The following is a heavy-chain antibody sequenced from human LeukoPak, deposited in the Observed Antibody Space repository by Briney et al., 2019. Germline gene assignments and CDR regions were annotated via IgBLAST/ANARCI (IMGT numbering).Heavy chain of an antibody. CDR1: GFTLSSSG. V-gene: IGHV3-30*18. J-gene: IGHJ4*02. D-gene: IGHD4-17*01. Sequence: GGSLRLSCAASGFTLSSSGMHWVRQAPGKGLEWVAVISYDGSNKYYADSVKGRFTISRDNSKNTLYLQMNSLRAEDTAVYYCAKASGDYAFDYWGQGTLVTVSS. CDR2: ISYDGSNK. CDR3: AKASGDYAFDY.